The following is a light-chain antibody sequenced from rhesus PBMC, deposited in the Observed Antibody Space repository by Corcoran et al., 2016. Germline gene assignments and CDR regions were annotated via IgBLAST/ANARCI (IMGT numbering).Light chain of an antibody. CDR2: EVS. CDR3: SSYASSRAFI. Sequence: QAALTQSPSVSGSPGQSVTISCTGTSSDIGGYNRVSWYQQHPGKAPKLMIHEVSKRPSGVSDRFSGSKSGNTASLTISGLQAEDEAYYYCSSYASSRAFIFGAGTRLTVL. CDR1: SSDIGGYNR. J-gene: IGLJ1*01. V-gene: IGLV2-13*02.